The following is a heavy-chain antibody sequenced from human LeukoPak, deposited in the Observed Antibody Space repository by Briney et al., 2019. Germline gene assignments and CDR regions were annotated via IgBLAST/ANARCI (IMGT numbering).Heavy chain of an antibody. D-gene: IGHD5-18*01. CDR3: ASANTAAGY. Sequence: GRSLRLSCAASGFTFSSYGMHWVRQAPGKGLEWVAVISYDGSNKYYADSVKGRFTISRDNSKNTLYLQMNSLRAEDTAVYYCASANTAAGYWGQGTLVTVSS. J-gene: IGHJ4*02. V-gene: IGHV3-30*03. CDR1: GFTFSSYG. CDR2: ISYDGSNK.